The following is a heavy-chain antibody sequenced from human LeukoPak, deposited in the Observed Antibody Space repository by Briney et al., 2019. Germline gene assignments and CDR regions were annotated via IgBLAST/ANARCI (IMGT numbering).Heavy chain of an antibody. Sequence: GGSLRLSCAASGFTFNNYWMSWVRQAPGKGLEWMANIKGDGSEKFYVDSVKGRFTISRDNAKNSLYLQMNSLRAEDTAVYYCARDFGGVWGQGTTVTVSS. D-gene: IGHD3-10*01. J-gene: IGHJ6*02. V-gene: IGHV3-7*03. CDR3: ARDFGGV. CDR1: GFTFNNYW. CDR2: IKGDGSEK.